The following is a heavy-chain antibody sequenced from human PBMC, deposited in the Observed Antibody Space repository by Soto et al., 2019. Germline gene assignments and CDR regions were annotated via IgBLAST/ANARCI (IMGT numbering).Heavy chain of an antibody. D-gene: IGHD2-15*01. J-gene: IGHJ4*02. CDR3: ARVVGYCSGGSCYSSSHFDY. CDR1: GGSISSSSYY. Sequence: TLSLTCTVSGGSISSSSYYWGWIRQPPGKGLEWIGNIYYSGSTYYNPSLKSRVTISVDTSKNQFSLKLSSVTGADTAVYYCARVVGYCSGGSCYSSSHFDYWGQGTLVTVSS. V-gene: IGHV4-39*01. CDR2: IYYSGST.